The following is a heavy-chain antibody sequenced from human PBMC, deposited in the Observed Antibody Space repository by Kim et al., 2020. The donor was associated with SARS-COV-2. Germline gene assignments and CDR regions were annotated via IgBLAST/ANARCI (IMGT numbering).Heavy chain of an antibody. V-gene: IGHV5-10-1*01. Sequence: GESLKISCQASGYDFTGHWISWVRQMPGRGLEWMGRIDPTDSYVSYNPSFQGRVTISTDKTTRTAYLQWSSLQASDTAMYYCARVMVTDFDWFTAGVHGLDVWGQGTTVIVSS. D-gene: IGHD3-9*01. CDR3: ARVMVTDFDWFTAGVHGLDV. CDR1: GYDFTGHW. CDR2: IDPTDSYV. J-gene: IGHJ6*02.